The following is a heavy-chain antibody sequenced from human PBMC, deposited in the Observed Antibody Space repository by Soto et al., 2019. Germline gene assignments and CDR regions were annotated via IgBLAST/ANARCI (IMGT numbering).Heavy chain of an antibody. CDR2: FDPEDGET. CDR1: GYTLTELS. CDR3: ATDFTGPSLAFDY. Sequence: ASVKVSCQVSGYTLTELSMHWVRQAPGKGLEWMGGFDPEDGETIYAQKFQGRVTMTEDTSTDTAYMELSSLRSEDTAVYYCATDFTGPSLAFDYWGQGTLVTVSS. D-gene: IGHD2-2*01. J-gene: IGHJ4*02. V-gene: IGHV1-24*01.